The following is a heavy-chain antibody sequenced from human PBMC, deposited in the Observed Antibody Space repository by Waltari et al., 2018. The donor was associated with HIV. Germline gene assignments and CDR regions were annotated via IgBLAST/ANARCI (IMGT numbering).Heavy chain of an antibody. CDR3: AREWRATSWYQGGFDY. CDR2: VHHSGST. Sequence: QLQLQESGPGLVKPSETLSLTCTVSGDSISSSTYYWGWVRQPPGKGLEWIGSVHHSGSTSYHPSLKSRVTISVDTSNNQFSLKLTSVTAADTAVFYCAREWRATSWYQGGFDYWGQGTLVTVSS. CDR1: GDSISSSTYY. V-gene: IGHV4-39*02. D-gene: IGHD1-20*01. J-gene: IGHJ4*02.